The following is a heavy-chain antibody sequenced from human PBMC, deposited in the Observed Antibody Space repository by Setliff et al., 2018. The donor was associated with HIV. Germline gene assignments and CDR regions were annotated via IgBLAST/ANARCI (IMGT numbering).Heavy chain of an antibody. D-gene: IGHD1-1*01. Sequence: PSETLSLTCAVYGGSFSGYYWSWIRQPPGKGLEWIEEINHSGSTKYNPSLKSRVTISVDTSKNQFSLNLISVTAADTAVYYCAQLGMVDDFDYWGQGTLVTVSS. CDR2: INHSGST. CDR3: AQLGMVDDFDY. V-gene: IGHV4-34*01. J-gene: IGHJ4*02. CDR1: GGSFSGYY.